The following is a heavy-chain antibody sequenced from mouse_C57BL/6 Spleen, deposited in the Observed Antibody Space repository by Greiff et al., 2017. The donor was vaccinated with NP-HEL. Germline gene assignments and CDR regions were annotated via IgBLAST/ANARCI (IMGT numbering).Heavy chain of an antibody. J-gene: IGHJ4*01. CDR1: GFTFSSYG. Sequence: VKLMESGGDLVKPGGSLKLSCAASGFTFSSYGMSWVRQTPDKRLEWVATISSGGSYTYYPDSVKGRFTSSSENAKNTLYRQMCSLKSEDTAMYYWASPGVTGTDYYAMDYWGQGTSVTVSS. D-gene: IGHD4-1*01. CDR3: ASPGVTGTDYYAMDY. CDR2: ISSGGSYT. V-gene: IGHV5-6*01.